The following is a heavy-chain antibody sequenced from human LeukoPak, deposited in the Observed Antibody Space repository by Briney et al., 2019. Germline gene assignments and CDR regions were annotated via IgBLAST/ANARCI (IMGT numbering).Heavy chain of an antibody. D-gene: IGHD1-26*01. CDR2: IDWDDDE. V-gene: IGHV2-70*04. Sequence: SGPALVKPTQTLTLTCTFSGFSLTTYGMRVNWIRQPPGKALEWLARIDWDDDEFYSTSLKTRLTISKDTSKNQVVLRMTNMDPVDTATYYCARMRSDASGLFDNWGQGTLVTVSA. J-gene: IGHJ4*02. CDR3: ARMRSDASGLFDN. CDR1: GFSLTTYGMR.